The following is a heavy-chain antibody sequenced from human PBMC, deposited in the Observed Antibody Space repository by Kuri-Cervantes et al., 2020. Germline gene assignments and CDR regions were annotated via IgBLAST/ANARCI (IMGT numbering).Heavy chain of an antibody. D-gene: IGHD3-22*01. CDR3: ARARYYDSSGYIDY. V-gene: IGHV3-30-3*01. CDR1: GFTFSSYA. CDR2: ISYDGSNK. J-gene: IGHJ4*02. Sequence: GESLKISCAASGFTFSSYAMHWVRQAPGKGLEWVAVISYDGSNKYYADSVKGRFTISRDNSKNTLYLQMNSLRAEDTAVYYCARARYYDSSGYIDYWGQGTLVTVSS.